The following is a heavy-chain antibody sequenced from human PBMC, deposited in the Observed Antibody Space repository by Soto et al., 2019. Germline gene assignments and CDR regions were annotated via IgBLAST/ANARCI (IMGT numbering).Heavy chain of an antibody. D-gene: IGHD3-10*01. CDR3: ARERTEYGSAYNWLDP. J-gene: IGHJ5*02. Sequence: PSETLSLTCTVSGGSITSGSYYWSWIRQHPGKGLEWIGYIYYSGSAYYNPSLKSRVTISVDTSKKQFSLKLNSVTAADTAVYYCARERTEYGSAYNWLDPWGQGILVTVSS. CDR1: GGSITSGSYY. CDR2: IYYSGSA. V-gene: IGHV4-31*03.